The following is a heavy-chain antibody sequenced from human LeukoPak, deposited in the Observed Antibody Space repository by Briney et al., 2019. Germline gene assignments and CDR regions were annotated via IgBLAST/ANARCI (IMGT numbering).Heavy chain of an antibody. V-gene: IGHV3-21*01. CDR2: ISSSSSYI. D-gene: IGHD3-9*01. Sequence: GGSVRLSCAASGFTFSSYSMNWVRQAPGKGLEWVSSISSSSSYIYYADSVKGRFTISRDNAKNSLYLQMNSLRAEDTAVYYCARMTGSQDGMDVWGQGTTVTVSS. CDR3: ARMTGSQDGMDV. J-gene: IGHJ6*02. CDR1: GFTFSSYS.